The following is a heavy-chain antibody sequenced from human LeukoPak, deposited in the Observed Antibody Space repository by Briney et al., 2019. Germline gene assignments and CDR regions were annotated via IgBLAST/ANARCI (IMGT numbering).Heavy chain of an antibody. CDR1: GGSISSFY. Sequence: SETLSRTCAVSGGSISSFYWSWIRQPPGKGLEWIGYIYDSGSTNYNPSLKSRVTISVDTSKNQISLKLSSVTAADTAVYYCAREIVVPAAMRGYYYYYGMDVWGQGTTVTVSS. V-gene: IGHV4-59*01. CDR3: AREIVVPAAMRGYYYYYGMDV. CDR2: IYDSGST. J-gene: IGHJ6*02. D-gene: IGHD2-2*01.